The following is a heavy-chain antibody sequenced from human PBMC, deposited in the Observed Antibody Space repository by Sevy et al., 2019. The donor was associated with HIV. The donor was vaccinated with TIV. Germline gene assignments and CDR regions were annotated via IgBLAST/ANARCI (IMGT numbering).Heavy chain of an antibody. D-gene: IGHD1-7*01. CDR3: ARREVSIGGTTYYFDY. Sequence: ASMKVSCKSSGYTFTNYDISWVRLAPGQGLEWMGWISAYNGHINYAQNFQGRVTFTTDTSTSTAYMELTSLRSDDTAVYYCARREVSIGGTTYYFDYWGQGTLVTVSS. V-gene: IGHV1-18*01. CDR1: GYTFTNYD. J-gene: IGHJ4*02. CDR2: ISAYNGHI.